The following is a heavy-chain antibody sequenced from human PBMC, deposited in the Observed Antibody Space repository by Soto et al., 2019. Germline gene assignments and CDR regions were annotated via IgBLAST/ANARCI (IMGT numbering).Heavy chain of an antibody. J-gene: IGHJ4*02. CDR3: ARRGDEHDY. CDR2: IYYSGST. Sequence: SETLSLTCTVSGGSISSSSYYWGWIRQPPGKGLEWIGSIYYSGSTYYNPSLKSRVTISVDTSKNQFSVKLSSVTAADTAVYYCARRGDEHDYWGQGTLVTVSS. V-gene: IGHV4-39*01. CDR1: GGSISSSSYY. D-gene: IGHD2-21*02.